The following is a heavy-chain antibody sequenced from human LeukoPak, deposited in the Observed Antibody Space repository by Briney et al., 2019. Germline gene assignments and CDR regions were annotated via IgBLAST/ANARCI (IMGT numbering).Heavy chain of an antibody. CDR3: AKDRGELDY. J-gene: IGHJ4*02. Sequence: GGSLRLSCAASGFTFSSYGMHWVRQAPGKGLEWVAVISYGGSNKYYADSVKGRFTISRDNSKNTLYLQMNSLRAEDTAVYYCAKDRGELDYWGQGTLVTVSS. D-gene: IGHD1-7*01. CDR2: ISYGGSNK. V-gene: IGHV3-30*18. CDR1: GFTFSSYG.